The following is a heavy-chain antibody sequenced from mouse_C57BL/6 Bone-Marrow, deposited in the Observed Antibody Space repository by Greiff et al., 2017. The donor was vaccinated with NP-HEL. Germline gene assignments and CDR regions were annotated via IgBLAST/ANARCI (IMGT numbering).Heavy chain of an antibody. J-gene: IGHJ2*01. D-gene: IGHD2-2*01. Sequence: VQLQQPGAELVRPGTSVKLSCKASGYTFTSYWMHWVKQRPGQGLEWIGVIDPSDSYTNYNQKFKGKATLTVDTSSSTAYMQLSSLTSEDSAVYYCARERVTTVDYWGQGTTLTVSS. CDR1: GYTFTSYW. CDR2: IDPSDSYT. V-gene: IGHV1-59*01. CDR3: ARERVTTVDY.